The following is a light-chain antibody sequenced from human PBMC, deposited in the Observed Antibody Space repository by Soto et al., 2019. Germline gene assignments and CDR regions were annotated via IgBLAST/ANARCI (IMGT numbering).Light chain of an antibody. CDR1: QSVGSGY. V-gene: IGKV3-20*01. CDR3: QQYGSSQYT. J-gene: IGKJ2*01. Sequence: ENVLTQSPGTLSLSPGERATLSCRASQSVGSGYLAWYQQTPGQAPRLLIYGASHRATGIPDRFSGSGSGTDFTLTISRLEPEDFAVYYCQQYGSSQYTFGPGTKLEIK. CDR2: GAS.